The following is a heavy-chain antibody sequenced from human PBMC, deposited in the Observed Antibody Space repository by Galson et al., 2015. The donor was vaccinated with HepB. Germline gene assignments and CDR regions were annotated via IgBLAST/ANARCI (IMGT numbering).Heavy chain of an antibody. CDR1: GFTFRSYA. Sequence: SLGLSCAVSGFTFRSYAMHLVRQAPGKGLEYVSAINRHGGGTYYADSVKGRFTVSRDNSKNTVYRQMRSLRAEDKAAYYCVKDRGYSTWWKEYFDYWGQGTLVTVSS. V-gene: IGHV3-64D*06. CDR3: VKDRGYSTWWKEYFDY. D-gene: IGHD6-13*01. CDR2: INRHGGGT. J-gene: IGHJ4*02.